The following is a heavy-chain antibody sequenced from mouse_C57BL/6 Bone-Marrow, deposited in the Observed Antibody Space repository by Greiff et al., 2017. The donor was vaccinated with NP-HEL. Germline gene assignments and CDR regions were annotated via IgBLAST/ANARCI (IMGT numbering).Heavy chain of an antibody. D-gene: IGHD2-4*01. CDR2: IHPNSGST. CDR3: AKVYYDYDGFAY. V-gene: IGHV1-64*01. CDR1: GYTFTSYW. Sequence: QVQLKQSGAELVKPGASVKLSCKASGYTFTSYWMHWVKQRPGQGLEWIGMIHPNSGSTNYNEKFKSKATLTVDKSSSTAYMQLSSLTSEDSAVYYCAKVYYDYDGFAYWGQGTLVTVSA. J-gene: IGHJ3*01.